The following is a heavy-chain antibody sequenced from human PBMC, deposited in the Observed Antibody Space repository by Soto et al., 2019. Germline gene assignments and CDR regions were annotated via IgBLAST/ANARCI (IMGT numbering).Heavy chain of an antibody. CDR3: ARDGPRPNDYYYYMDV. CDR2: IWYDGSNK. CDR1: GFTFSSYG. J-gene: IGHJ6*03. V-gene: IGHV3-33*01. Sequence: GGSLILSCAASGFTFSSYGMHWVRQAPGKGLEWVAVIWYDGSNKYYADSVKGRFTISRDNSKNTLYLQMNSLRAEDTAVYYCARDGPRPNDYYYYMDVWGKGTTVTVSS.